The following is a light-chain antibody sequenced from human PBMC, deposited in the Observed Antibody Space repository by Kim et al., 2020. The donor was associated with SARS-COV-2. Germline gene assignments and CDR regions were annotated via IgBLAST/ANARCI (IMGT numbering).Light chain of an antibody. CDR2: GKN. CDR3: NSRDSNDNVV. Sequence: VALGQTVRITCQGESLRSYYATWYQQKPGQAPIVVIYGKNNRPSGIPDRFSGSSSGNTASLTITGTQAGDEADYYCNSRDSNDNVVFGGRTQLTVL. CDR1: SLRSYY. J-gene: IGLJ2*01. V-gene: IGLV3-19*01.